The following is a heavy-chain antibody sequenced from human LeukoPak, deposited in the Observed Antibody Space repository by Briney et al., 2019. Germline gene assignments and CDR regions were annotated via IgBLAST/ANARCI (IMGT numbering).Heavy chain of an antibody. D-gene: IGHD1-26*01. Sequence: GGSLRLSCAASGFTFSNAWMSWVRQAPGKGLEWVGRIKSKTDGGTTDYAAPVKGRFTISRDDSKNTPYLQMNSLKTEDTAVYYCTTGQPGSYFPFDIWGQGTMVTVSS. CDR1: GFTFSNAW. V-gene: IGHV3-15*01. CDR2: IKSKTDGGTT. CDR3: TTGQPGSYFPFDI. J-gene: IGHJ3*02.